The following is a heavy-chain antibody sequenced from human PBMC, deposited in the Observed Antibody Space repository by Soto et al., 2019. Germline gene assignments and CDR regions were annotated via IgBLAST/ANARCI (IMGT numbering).Heavy chain of an antibody. CDR2: IYHSGST. D-gene: IGHD3-3*01. CDR1: GGSISSGGYS. J-gene: IGHJ5*02. V-gene: IGHV4-30-2*01. CDR3: ASWVVGDFWSGYYTGWFDP. Sequence: PSDTLSLTCAVSGGSISSGGYSWSWIRQPPGKGLEWIGYIYHSGSTYYNPSLKSRVTISVDRSKNQFSLKLSSVTAADTAVYYCASWVVGDFWSGYYTGWFDPWGQGTLVTVSS.